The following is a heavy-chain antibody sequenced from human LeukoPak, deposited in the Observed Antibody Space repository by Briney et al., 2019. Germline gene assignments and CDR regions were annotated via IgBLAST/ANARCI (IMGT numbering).Heavy chain of an antibody. Sequence: GGSLRLSCAASGFTFNNYAMSWVRQAPGKGLEWVSAISGSGGATYYADSVKGRFTISRDNSKNTLFLHMNSLRVEDTAVYYCAKAPAAATKYYYGMDVWGQGTTVTVSS. J-gene: IGHJ6*02. D-gene: IGHD6-13*01. CDR2: ISGSGGAT. V-gene: IGHV3-23*01. CDR1: GFTFNNYA. CDR3: AKAPAAATKYYYGMDV.